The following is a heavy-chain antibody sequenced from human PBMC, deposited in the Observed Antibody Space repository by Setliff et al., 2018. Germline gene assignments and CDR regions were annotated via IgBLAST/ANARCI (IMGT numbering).Heavy chain of an antibody. Sequence: PGGSLRLSCAASGFTFSTYDMSWVRQAPGKGLEWVSGLNDVGHNTYYADSVKGRFTISRDNSKNTLYLQMNSLRAEDAAIYYCVRALAYYYMDVGGKGTTVTVSS. CDR2: LNDVGHNT. V-gene: IGHV3-23*01. J-gene: IGHJ6*03. CDR3: VRALAYYYMDV. CDR1: GFTFSTYD.